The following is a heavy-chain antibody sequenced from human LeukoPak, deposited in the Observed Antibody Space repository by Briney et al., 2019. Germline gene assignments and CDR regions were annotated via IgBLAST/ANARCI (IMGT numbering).Heavy chain of an antibody. J-gene: IGHJ6*03. CDR3: ASQYSSSSYYYYYMDV. CDR2: IIPIFGTA. D-gene: IGHD6-6*01. V-gene: IGHV1-69*06. Sequence: ASVKVSCKASGGTFSSYAISWVRQAPGQGLEWMGGIIPIFGTANYAQKFQGRVTITADKSTSTAYMELSRLRSDDTAVYYCASQYSSSSYYYYYMDVWGKGTTVTVSS. CDR1: GGTFSSYA.